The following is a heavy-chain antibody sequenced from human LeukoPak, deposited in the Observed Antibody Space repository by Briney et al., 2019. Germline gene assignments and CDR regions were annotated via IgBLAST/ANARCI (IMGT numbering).Heavy chain of an antibody. Sequence: ASVKVSCKASGYTFTSYGISWVRQAPGQGLEWMGWISAYNGNTNYAQKLQGRVTMTTDTSTSTAYMELGSLRSDDTAVYYCARDGGEWLVHFAEYFQHWGQGTLVTVSS. CDR1: GYTFTSYG. CDR3: ARDGGEWLVHFAEYFQH. J-gene: IGHJ1*01. D-gene: IGHD6-19*01. V-gene: IGHV1-18*01. CDR2: ISAYNGNT.